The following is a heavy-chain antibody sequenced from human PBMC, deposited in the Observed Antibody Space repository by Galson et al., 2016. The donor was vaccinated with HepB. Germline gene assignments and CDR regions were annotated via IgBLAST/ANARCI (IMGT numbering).Heavy chain of an antibody. CDR2: ISSSSTYI. Sequence: PRLSCAASGFRFSSYAVSWVRQAPGKGLEWVSFISSSSTYIYYADSVRGRFTISRDNAKNSLYLQMNSLRAEDTAVYYCARLVENWNEAGRFDSWGQGTLVTVSS. V-gene: IGHV3-21*01. CDR1: GFRFSSYA. D-gene: IGHD1-1*01. J-gene: IGHJ4*02. CDR3: ARLVENWNEAGRFDS.